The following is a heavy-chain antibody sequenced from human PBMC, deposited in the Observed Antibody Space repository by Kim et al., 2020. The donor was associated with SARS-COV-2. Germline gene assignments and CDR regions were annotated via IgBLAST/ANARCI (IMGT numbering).Heavy chain of an antibody. CDR2: KT. Sequence: KTKFAQQFQGRVTFTRETSANTASRELSSLGSEDTAVYYCARDLFHTGFDYWGQGTLVAVSS. J-gene: IGHJ4*02. V-gene: IGHV1-3*01. CDR3: ARDLFHTGFDY. D-gene: IGHD2-8*02.